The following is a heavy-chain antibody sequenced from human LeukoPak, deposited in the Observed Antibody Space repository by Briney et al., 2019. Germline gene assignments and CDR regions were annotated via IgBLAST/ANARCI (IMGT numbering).Heavy chain of an antibody. D-gene: IGHD1-26*01. CDR3: ARHGGSYHSDFQH. V-gene: IGHV5-51*01. J-gene: IGHJ1*01. CDR1: GYSFTSYW. CDR2: NYPGDSAT. Sequence: GESLKISCKGSGYSFTSYWIGGVRQMPGKGLEWMWINYPGDSATSYSRSFRGQVTISADKSISTAYLQWSSLKASDTAMYYCARHGGSYHSDFQHWGQGTLVTVSS.